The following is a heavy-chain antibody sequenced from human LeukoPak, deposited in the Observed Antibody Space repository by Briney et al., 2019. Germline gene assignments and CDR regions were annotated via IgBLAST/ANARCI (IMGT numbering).Heavy chain of an antibody. D-gene: IGHD6-6*01. J-gene: IGHJ4*02. Sequence: GGSLRLSCAASGFTFSSYAMHWVRQAPGKGLEWVAVISYDGSNKYYADSVKGRFTISRDNSKNTLYLQMNSLRAEDTAVYYCARGKFIAARPSYFDYWGQGTLVTVSS. CDR3: ARGKFIAARPSYFDY. CDR1: GFTFSSYA. V-gene: IGHV3-30*04. CDR2: ISYDGSNK.